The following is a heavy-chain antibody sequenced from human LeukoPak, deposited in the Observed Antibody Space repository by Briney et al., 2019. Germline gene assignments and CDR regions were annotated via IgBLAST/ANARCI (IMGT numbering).Heavy chain of an antibody. D-gene: IGHD2-15*01. CDR2: ISYDGSNK. Sequence: GGSLRLSCAASGFTFSSYAMHWVRQAPGKGLEWVAVISYDGSNKYYADSVKGRFTISRDNSKNTLYVQMNSLRAEDTAVYYCAKIDYCSGGGCYSKWFDYWGQGTLVTVSS. V-gene: IGHV3-30*04. CDR3: AKIDYCSGGGCYSKWFDY. J-gene: IGHJ4*02. CDR1: GFTFSSYA.